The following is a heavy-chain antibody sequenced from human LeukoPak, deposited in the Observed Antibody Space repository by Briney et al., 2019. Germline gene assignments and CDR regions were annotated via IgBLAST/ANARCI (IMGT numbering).Heavy chain of an antibody. CDR3: ARLIIAVAGTVNDY. Sequence: GASVKVSCKASGYTFTGYYMHWVRQAPGLGLEWMGWINPNSGGTNYAQKFQGRVTMTRDTSISTAYMELSRLRSDDTAVYYCARLIIAVAGTVNDYWGQGTLVTVSS. V-gene: IGHV1-2*02. J-gene: IGHJ4*02. CDR2: INPNSGGT. CDR1: GYTFTGYY. D-gene: IGHD6-19*01.